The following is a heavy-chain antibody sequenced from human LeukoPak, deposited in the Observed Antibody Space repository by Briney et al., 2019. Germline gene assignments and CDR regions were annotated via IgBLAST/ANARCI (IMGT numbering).Heavy chain of an antibody. D-gene: IGHD5-18*01. CDR1: GFTFSNYE. CDR2: ISSSGSTI. V-gene: IGHV3-48*03. Sequence: GGSLRLSCAASGFTFSNYEMTWVRQAPGKGLEWVSYISSSGSTIYYADSVKGRFTISRDNAKNSLYLQMNSLRAEDTAVYYCAQIYTYGSSQFDYWGQGTLVTVSS. J-gene: IGHJ4*02. CDR3: AQIYTYGSSQFDY.